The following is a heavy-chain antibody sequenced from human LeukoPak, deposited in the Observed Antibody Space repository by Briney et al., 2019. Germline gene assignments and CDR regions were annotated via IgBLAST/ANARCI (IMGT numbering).Heavy chain of an antibody. Sequence: ASVKVSCKASVYTFTSYYMHWVRQAPGQGLEWMGKINPSGGSTNYAQKFQGRVTTTRDTSTSTVYMELSSLRSEDTAVYYCARVVGGIVPGGRDAFDIWGQGTMVTVSS. J-gene: IGHJ3*02. D-gene: IGHD2-2*01. CDR1: VYTFTSYY. V-gene: IGHV1-46*01. CDR2: INPSGGST. CDR3: ARVVGGIVPGGRDAFDI.